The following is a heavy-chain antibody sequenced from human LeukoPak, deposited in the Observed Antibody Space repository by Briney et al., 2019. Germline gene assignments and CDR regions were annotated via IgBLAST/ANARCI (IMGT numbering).Heavy chain of an antibody. CDR2: ISASGDNT. CDR3: AKRPQFSGGEFDY. V-gene: IGHV3-23*01. J-gene: IGHJ4*02. Sequence: GGSLRLSCAASGFTFSSDAMSWVRQAPGKGLEWVSSISASGDNTFYADSVKGRFTISRDNSKNTLYLQMSSLRADDTAVYYCAKRPQFSGGEFDYWGQGTLVTVSS. CDR1: GFTFSSDA. D-gene: IGHD2-15*01.